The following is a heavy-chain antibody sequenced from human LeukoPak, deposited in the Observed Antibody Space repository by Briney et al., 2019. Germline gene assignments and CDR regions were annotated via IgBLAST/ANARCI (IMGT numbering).Heavy chain of an antibody. Sequence: GGSLRLSCAASGFTFSSYAMHWVRQAPGKGLEWVAVISYDGSNKYYADSVKGRFTISRDNSKNTLYLQMSSLRAEDTAVYYCARATYYDILTEPPEPVYYDYYGMDVWGQGTTVTVSS. J-gene: IGHJ6*02. CDR2: ISYDGSNK. V-gene: IGHV3-30-3*01. CDR1: GFTFSSYA. D-gene: IGHD3-9*01. CDR3: ARATYYDILTEPPEPVYYDYYGMDV.